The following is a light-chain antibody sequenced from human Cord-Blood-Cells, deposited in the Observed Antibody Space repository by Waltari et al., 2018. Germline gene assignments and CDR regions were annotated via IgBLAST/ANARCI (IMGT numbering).Light chain of an antibody. Sequence: DIQMTQSPSSLSASVGDRVTLTCRASQSISSYLNWYQQKPGKAPKLLIYAASSLQSGVPSRLSGSGSWTDYNLTISSLQPEDFATYYCQQSYSTPYTFGPGTKLEIK. J-gene: IGKJ2*01. CDR3: QQSYSTPYT. CDR2: AAS. V-gene: IGKV1-39*01. CDR1: QSISSY.